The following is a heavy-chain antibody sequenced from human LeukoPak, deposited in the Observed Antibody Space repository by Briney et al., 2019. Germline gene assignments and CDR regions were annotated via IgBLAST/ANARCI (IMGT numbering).Heavy chain of an antibody. CDR3: ARARSRSGWYYFDY. J-gene: IGHJ4*02. V-gene: IGHV1-3*01. CDR2: INAGNGNT. Sequence: ASVKVSCKASGYTFTSYAMHWVRQAPGQRLGWMGWINAGNGNTEFSQKFQGRVTITRDTSASTAYMELSSLRSEDTAVYYCARARSRSGWYYFDYWGQGTLVTVSS. CDR1: GYTFTSYA. D-gene: IGHD6-19*01.